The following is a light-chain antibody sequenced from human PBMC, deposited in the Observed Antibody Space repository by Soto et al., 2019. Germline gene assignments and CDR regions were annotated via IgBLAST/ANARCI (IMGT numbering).Light chain of an antibody. CDR3: QQYNDWPPWT. V-gene: IGKV3-15*01. Sequence: EIVMTQSPVTLSVSPGERATVSCRASQDLSTNLAWYQQKPGQAPRLLIYGASTRATGIPARFSGSGSGTEFTLTISSLQSEDFAVYYCQQYNDWPPWTFGQGTKVEIK. CDR2: GAS. CDR1: QDLSTN. J-gene: IGKJ1*01.